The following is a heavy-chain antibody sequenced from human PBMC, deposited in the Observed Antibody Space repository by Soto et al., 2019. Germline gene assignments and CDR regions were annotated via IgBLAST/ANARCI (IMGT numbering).Heavy chain of an antibody. J-gene: IGHJ4*02. CDR2: IYYSGST. V-gene: IGHV4-30-4*01. Sequence: SETLSLTCTVSGGSISSGDYYWSWIRQPPGKGLEWIGYIYYSGSTYYNPSLKSRVTISVDTSKNQFSLKLSSVTAADTAVYYCARVGRLDLYYFDYWGQGTLVTVSS. D-gene: IGHD6-19*01. CDR1: GGSISSGDYY. CDR3: ARVGRLDLYYFDY.